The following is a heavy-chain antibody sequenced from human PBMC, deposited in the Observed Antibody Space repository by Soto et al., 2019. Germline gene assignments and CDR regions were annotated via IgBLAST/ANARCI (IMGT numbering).Heavy chain of an antibody. CDR2: ISAYNGNT. D-gene: IGHD3-3*01. Sequence: VSVKVSCKASGYTFTSYGISWVRQAPGQGLEWMGWISAYNGNTNYAQKLQGRVTMTTDTSTSTAYMELRSLRSDDTAVYYCATSYYDFWSGYYTTLKYWGQGTLVTVSS. J-gene: IGHJ4*02. CDR1: GYTFTSYG. V-gene: IGHV1-18*01. CDR3: ATSYYDFWSGYYTTLKY.